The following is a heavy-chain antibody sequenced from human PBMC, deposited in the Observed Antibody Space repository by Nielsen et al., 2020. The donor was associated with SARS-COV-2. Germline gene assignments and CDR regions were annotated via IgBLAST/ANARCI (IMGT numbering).Heavy chain of an antibody. V-gene: IGHV3-30*02. D-gene: IGHD6-19*01. CDR2: IRYDGSNK. CDR1: GFTFSSYG. J-gene: IGHJ6*02. Sequence: GESLKISCAASGFTFSSYGMHWVRQAPGKGLEWVAFIRYDGSNKYYADSVKGRFTISRDNSKNTLYLQMNSLRAEDTAVYYCAKDFGSGPRGYYYYGMEVWGQGTTVTVSS. CDR3: AKDFGSGPRGYYYYGMEV.